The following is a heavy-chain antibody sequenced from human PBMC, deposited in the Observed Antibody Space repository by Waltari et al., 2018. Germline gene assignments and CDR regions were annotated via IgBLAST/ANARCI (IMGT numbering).Heavy chain of an antibody. V-gene: IGHV3-21*02. Sequence: QLVDSGGGLVMPGGSLRLSCAASGFAFRSYHMNCVRPAPGKGLEWVSSISSSSTYIYYADSVKGRFTVSRDNAKNELFLQMSSLRVEDTAVYYCASVDSSAFSRSFDYWGLGTLVTVSS. CDR3: ASVDSSAFSRSFDY. CDR2: ISSSSTYI. D-gene: IGHD3-22*01. CDR1: GFAFRSYH. J-gene: IGHJ4*02.